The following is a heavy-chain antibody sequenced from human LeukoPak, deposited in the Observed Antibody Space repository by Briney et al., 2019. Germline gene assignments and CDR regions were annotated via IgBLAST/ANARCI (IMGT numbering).Heavy chain of an antibody. Sequence: PGGSLRLSCAASGFTFSSYSMNWVRQAPGKGLELVSSISSSSSYIYYADSVKGRFTISRDNAKNSLYLQMNSLRAEDTAVYYCARLAVAGTDFDYWGQGTLVTVSS. D-gene: IGHD6-19*01. CDR2: ISSSSSYI. V-gene: IGHV3-21*01. J-gene: IGHJ4*02. CDR3: ARLAVAGTDFDY. CDR1: GFTFSSYS.